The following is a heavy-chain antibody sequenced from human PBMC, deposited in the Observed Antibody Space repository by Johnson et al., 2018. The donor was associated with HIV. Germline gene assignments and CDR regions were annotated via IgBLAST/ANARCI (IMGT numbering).Heavy chain of an antibody. CDR2: IKEDGSEK. V-gene: IGHV3-7*01. Sequence: VQLVESGGGLVQPGGSLRLSCAASGFTFSRYWMTWVRQAPGKGLEWVANIKEDGSEKYYADSVKGRFTISRDNAKNSLYLQMNSLRAEDTAVYYCARDRPSKWLRSNDDAFDIWGQGTMVTVSS. CDR3: ARDRPSKWLRSNDDAFDI. D-gene: IGHD5-12*01. J-gene: IGHJ3*02. CDR1: GFTFSRYW.